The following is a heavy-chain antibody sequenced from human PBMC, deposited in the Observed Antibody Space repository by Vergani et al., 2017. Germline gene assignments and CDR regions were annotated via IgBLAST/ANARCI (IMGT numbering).Heavy chain of an antibody. D-gene: IGHD3-9*01. J-gene: IGHJ4*02. V-gene: IGHV3-23*01. Sequence: EVQLLESGGGLVQPGGSLRLSCAASGFTFSSYDMSWVRQAPGKGLEWVSAISGSGGSTYYADSVKGRFTISRDNSKNTLYLQMNSLRAEDTAVYYCAKDPLLRYFDWPSYFDYWGQGTLVTVSS. CDR3: AKDPLLRYFDWPSYFDY. CDR1: GFTFSSYD. CDR2: ISGSGGST.